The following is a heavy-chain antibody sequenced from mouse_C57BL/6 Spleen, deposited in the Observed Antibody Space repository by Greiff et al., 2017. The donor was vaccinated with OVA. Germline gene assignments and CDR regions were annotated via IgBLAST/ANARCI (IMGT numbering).Heavy chain of an antibody. D-gene: IGHD2-5*01. Sequence: VQLQQPGAELVRPGSSVKLSCKASGYTFTSYWMHWVKQRPIQGLEWIGNIDPSDSETHYNQKFKDKATLTVDKSSSTAYMQLSSLKSEDSAVYYCAREGLHSNYYFDYWGQGTTLTVSS. J-gene: IGHJ2*01. CDR2: IDPSDSET. CDR3: AREGLHSNYYFDY. V-gene: IGHV1-52*01. CDR1: GYTFTSYW.